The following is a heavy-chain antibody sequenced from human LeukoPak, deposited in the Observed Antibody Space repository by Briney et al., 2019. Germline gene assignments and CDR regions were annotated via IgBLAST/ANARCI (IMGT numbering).Heavy chain of an antibody. J-gene: IGHJ4*02. Sequence: PSETLSLTCTGSGGSINSYYWSWIRQPPGKGLEWIGYFYNSGRSTYNPSLKSRVTISADTSKNHFSLKLNSVTTADTAVYYCTRGAGWLIDYWGQGILVTVSS. CDR3: TRGAGWLIDY. D-gene: IGHD3-16*01. CDR1: GGSINSYY. CDR2: FYNSGRS. V-gene: IGHV4-59*01.